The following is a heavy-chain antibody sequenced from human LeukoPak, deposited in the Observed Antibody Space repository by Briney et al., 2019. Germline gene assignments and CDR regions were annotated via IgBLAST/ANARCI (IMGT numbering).Heavy chain of an antibody. J-gene: IGHJ4*02. Sequence: PSETLSLTCTVSGGSISSYYWSWIRQPPGKGLEWIGYIYYSGSTNYNPSLKSRVTISVDTSKNQFSLKLSSVTAADTAVYYCARGRPNYDSSGYYTLLDYWGQGTLVTVSS. CDR1: GGSISSYY. D-gene: IGHD3-22*01. CDR2: IYYSGST. CDR3: ARGRPNYDSSGYYTLLDY. V-gene: IGHV4-59*01.